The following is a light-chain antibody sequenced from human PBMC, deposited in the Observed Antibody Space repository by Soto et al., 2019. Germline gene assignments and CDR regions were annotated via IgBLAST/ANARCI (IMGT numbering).Light chain of an antibody. Sequence: DIQMTPSPSSLSASVGDTVTITCRASQSISSYLNWYQQKPGKAPKLLIFAASSLQSGVPSRFSGSRSGPDFTLTISSLQPEDFATYYCQQYYSYPRTFGQGTKVDI. V-gene: IGKV1-39*01. CDR3: QQYYSYPRT. CDR2: AAS. CDR1: QSISSY. J-gene: IGKJ1*01.